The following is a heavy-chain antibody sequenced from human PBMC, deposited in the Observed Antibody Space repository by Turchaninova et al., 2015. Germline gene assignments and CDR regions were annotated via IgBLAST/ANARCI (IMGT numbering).Heavy chain of an antibody. CDR1: GYTFTAYA. Sequence: QVQLVQSGAEVKTPGASVKVSGKASGYTFTAYAIHGVRQAPGQRLEWMGWINAGNGNTKYSQKFQGRVTFTRDTSASTAYLEVSSLSSEDTAVYYCARDDYGGKGVVTDLEYWGQGTLVTVSS. CDR3: ARDDYGGKGVVTDLEY. D-gene: IGHD4-23*01. J-gene: IGHJ4*02. V-gene: IGHV1-3*01. CDR2: INAGNGNT.